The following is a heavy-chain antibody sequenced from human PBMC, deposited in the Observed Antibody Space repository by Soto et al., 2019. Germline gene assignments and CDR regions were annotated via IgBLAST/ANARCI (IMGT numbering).Heavy chain of an antibody. V-gene: IGHV3-48*03. J-gene: IGHJ6*02. CDR3: ARDLSSSWYGGRNYYYYYGMDV. D-gene: IGHD6-13*01. CDR1: GFTFSSYE. Sequence: PGGSLRLSCAASGFTFSSYEMNWVHQAPGKGLEWVSYISSSGSTIYYADSVKGRFTISRDNAKNSLYLQMNSLRAEDTAVYYCARDLSSSWYGGRNYYYYYGMDVWGQGTTVTVSS. CDR2: ISSSGSTI.